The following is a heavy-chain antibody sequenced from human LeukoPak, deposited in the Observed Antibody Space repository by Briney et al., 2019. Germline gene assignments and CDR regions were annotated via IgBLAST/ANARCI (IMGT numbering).Heavy chain of an antibody. CDR2: ISGSGDST. Sequence: GGSLRLSCAASGFTFSSYGMHWVRQAPGKGLEWVSGISGSGDSTYYADSVEGRFTISRDNSKNTLYLQMNSLRAEDTAVYYCARRSGIAVAGAFDYWGQGTLVTVSS. CDR1: GFTFSSYG. J-gene: IGHJ4*02. D-gene: IGHD6-19*01. V-gene: IGHV3-23*01. CDR3: ARRSGIAVAGAFDY.